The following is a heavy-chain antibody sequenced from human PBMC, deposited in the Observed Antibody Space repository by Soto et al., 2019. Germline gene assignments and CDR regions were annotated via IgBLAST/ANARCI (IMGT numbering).Heavy chain of an antibody. CDR2: ISGSGGST. D-gene: IGHD1-26*01. Sequence: GGSLRLSCAASGFTFSSYAMSWVRQAPGKGLEWVSAISGSGGSTYYADSVKGRCTISRDNSKNTLYLQMNSLRAEDTAVYYCAKSKSYSPEMGTFDIWGQGTMVTVSS. CDR1: GFTFSSYA. CDR3: AKSKSYSPEMGTFDI. J-gene: IGHJ3*02. V-gene: IGHV3-23*01.